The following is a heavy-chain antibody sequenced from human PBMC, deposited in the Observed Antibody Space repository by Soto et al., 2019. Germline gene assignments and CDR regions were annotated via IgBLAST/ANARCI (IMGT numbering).Heavy chain of an antibody. V-gene: IGHV3-23*01. D-gene: IGHD4-4*01. CDR2: ISGSGGST. CDR1: GFTFSSYA. CDR3: AKAAGRHYSKGNYYYYGMDV. Sequence: GGSLRLSCAASGFTFSSYAMSWVRQAPGKGLEWVSAISGSGGSTYYADSVKGRFTISRDNSKNTLYLQMNSLRAEDTAVYYCAKAAGRHYSKGNYYYYGMDVWGQGTTVTVSS. J-gene: IGHJ6*02.